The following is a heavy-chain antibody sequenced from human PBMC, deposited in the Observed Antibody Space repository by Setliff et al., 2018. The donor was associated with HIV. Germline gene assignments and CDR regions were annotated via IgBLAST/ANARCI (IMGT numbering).Heavy chain of an antibody. J-gene: IGHJ5*02. CDR2: IRTKAYRGTT. CDR3: SRGARPTDEYVWFDP. V-gene: IGHV3-49*03. CDR1: GFTFGDYA. Sequence: GGSLRLSCTASGFTFGDYAMSWFRQAPGKGLGWVSFIRTKAYRGTTEYAASVEGRFTISRDDSTSIAYLQMNSLRTEDTAVYFCSRGARPTDEYVWFDPWGQGTLVTVS. D-gene: IGHD4-17*01.